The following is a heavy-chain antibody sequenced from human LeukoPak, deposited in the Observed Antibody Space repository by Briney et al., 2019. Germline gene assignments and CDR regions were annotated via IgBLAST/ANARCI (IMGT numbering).Heavy chain of an antibody. V-gene: IGHV4-34*01. D-gene: IGHD4-17*01. CDR1: GGSFSGYY. J-gene: IGHJ4*02. CDR2: INHSGST. Sequence: SETLSLTCAVYGGSFSGYYWSWIRQPPGKGLEWIGGINHSGSTNYNPSLKSRVTISVDTSKNQFSLKLSPVTAAATAVYYCARGRFRVSWVQTYGPIDYWGQGNLVTVSS. CDR3: ARGRFRVSWVQTYGPIDY.